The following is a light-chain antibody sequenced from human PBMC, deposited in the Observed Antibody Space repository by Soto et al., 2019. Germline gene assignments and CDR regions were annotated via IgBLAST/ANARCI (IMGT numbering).Light chain of an antibody. V-gene: IGKV3-20*01. Sequence: EIVLTQSPGTLSLSPGERATLSCRASQSVTSSYLAWYQQKPGQAPRLLIYGASSRATGIPGRFSGSGSGTDFTITISRLEPEDFAVYYCQQYGSSRTFGRGTKVEIK. J-gene: IGKJ1*01. CDR3: QQYGSSRT. CDR2: GAS. CDR1: QSVTSSY.